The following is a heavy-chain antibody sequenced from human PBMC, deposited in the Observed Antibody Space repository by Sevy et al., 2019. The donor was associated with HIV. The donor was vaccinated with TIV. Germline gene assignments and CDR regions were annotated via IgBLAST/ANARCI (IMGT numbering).Heavy chain of an antibody. CDR1: GITFNDAW. CDR2: ISYDGSNK. V-gene: IGHV3-30*03. D-gene: IGHD6-6*01. CDR3: ARGSRNPYSSSSRFDP. Sequence: GGSLRLSCAASGITFNDAWMNWVRQAPGKGLEWVAVISYDGSNKYYADSVKGRFTISRYNSKNTLYLQMNSLRAEDTAVYYCARGSRNPYSSSSRFDPWGQGTLVTVSS. J-gene: IGHJ5*02.